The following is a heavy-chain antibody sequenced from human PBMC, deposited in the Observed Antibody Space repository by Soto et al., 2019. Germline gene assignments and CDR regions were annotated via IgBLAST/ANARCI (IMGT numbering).Heavy chain of an antibody. Sequence: GSLRLSCAASGFTFSSYAMSWVRRAPGKGLEWVSAISGSGGSTYYADSVKGRFTISRDNSKNTLYLQMNSLRAEDTAVYYCAKVGHITTLDYYGMDVWGQGTTVTVSS. J-gene: IGHJ6*02. D-gene: IGHD3-9*01. V-gene: IGHV3-23*01. CDR2: ISGSGGST. CDR3: AKVGHITTLDYYGMDV. CDR1: GFTFSSYA.